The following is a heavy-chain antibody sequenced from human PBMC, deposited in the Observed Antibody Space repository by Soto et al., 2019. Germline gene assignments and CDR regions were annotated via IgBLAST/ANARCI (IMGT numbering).Heavy chain of an antibody. D-gene: IGHD6-19*01. J-gene: IGHJ3*02. CDR2: SYDSGST. Sequence: PAETLSLTCAVSGGSISSSTRWSGGRQPAGKRVEGIGESYDSGSTNYNPSLKSRVTISGDKAKNQVSLKLSTVTAEDTAVDYCARGGGSGWYADASDIWGQGTLVTVSS. V-gene: IGHV4-4*02. CDR1: GGSISSSTR. CDR3: ARGGGSGWYADASDI.